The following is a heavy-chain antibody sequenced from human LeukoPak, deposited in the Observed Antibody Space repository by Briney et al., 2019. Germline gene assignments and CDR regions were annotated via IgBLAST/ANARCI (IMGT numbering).Heavy chain of an antibody. CDR1: GLTFSRSW. J-gene: IGHJ4*02. CDR2: IKEDGSED. D-gene: IGHD5-24*01. Sequence: PGGSLRLSCVASGLTFSRSWMSWVRQAPGRGLEWVANIKEDGSEDYYVDSVKGRFIISRDNAKNSLYLQMNSLRAEDTAVYFCAKDADGYNYWGQGTLVTVSS. V-gene: IGHV3-7*01. CDR3: AKDADGYNY.